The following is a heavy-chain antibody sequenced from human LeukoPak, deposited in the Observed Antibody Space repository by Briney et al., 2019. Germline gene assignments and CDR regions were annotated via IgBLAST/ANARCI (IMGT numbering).Heavy chain of an antibody. V-gene: IGHV3-64*01. CDR2: ISSNGGST. CDR3: ARAHSGYDYPSNYFDY. CDR1: GFTFSSYA. D-gene: IGHD5-12*01. J-gene: IGHJ4*02. Sequence: GGSLRLSCAASGFTFSSYAMHWVRQAPGKGLEYVSAISSNGGSTYYANSVKGRFTISRDNSKNTLYLQMGSLRAEDMAVYYCARAHSGYDYPSNYFDYWGQGTLVTVSS.